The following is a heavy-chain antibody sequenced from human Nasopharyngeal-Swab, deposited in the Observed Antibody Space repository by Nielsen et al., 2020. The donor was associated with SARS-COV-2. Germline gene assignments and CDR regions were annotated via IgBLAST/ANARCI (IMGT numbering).Heavy chain of an antibody. V-gene: IGHV2-5*01. D-gene: IGHD3-9*01. CDR2: IRWNDDT. CDR3: AQDFDWKMLY. Sequence: RQAPGKALEWLALIRWNDDTHYSPSLKSRLTVTKDTSKNQVFLTMTNVDPVDTATYFCAQDFDWKMLYWGQGTLVTVSS. J-gene: IGHJ4*02.